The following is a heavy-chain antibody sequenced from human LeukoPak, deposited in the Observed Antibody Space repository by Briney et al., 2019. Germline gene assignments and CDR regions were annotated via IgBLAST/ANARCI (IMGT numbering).Heavy chain of an antibody. V-gene: IGHV4-34*01. CDR2: INHSGST. CDR3: ARGGRTRGYGY. J-gene: IGHJ4*02. CDR1: GGSFSGYY. D-gene: IGHD3-16*01. Sequence: PSETLSLTCAVYGGSFSGYYWSWIRQPPGKGLEWIGEINHSGSTNYNPSLKSRVTISVDTSKNQFSLKLSSVTAADTAVYYCARGGRTRGYGYWGQGTLVTVSS.